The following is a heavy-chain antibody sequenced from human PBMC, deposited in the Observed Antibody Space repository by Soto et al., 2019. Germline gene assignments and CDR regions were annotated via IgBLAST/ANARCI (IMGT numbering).Heavy chain of an antibody. CDR1: GGSFRGYY. CDR3: ARGEGGFQF. V-gene: IGHV4-34*02. CDR2: INDSGST. Sequence: QVQLQQWGAGLLKPSEAMSLTCAVYGGSFRGYYWSWIRQPPGQGLEWIGEINDSGSTNYNPSLKSRFTILVDTSKNQFSLRLTSMTAADTAVYYCARGEGGFQFWGQGTLVTVSS. J-gene: IGHJ1*01.